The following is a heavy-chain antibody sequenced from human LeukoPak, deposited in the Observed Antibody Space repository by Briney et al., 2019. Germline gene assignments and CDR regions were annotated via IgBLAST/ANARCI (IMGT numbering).Heavy chain of an antibody. CDR2: ISSSSSTI. D-gene: IGHD3-10*01. J-gene: IGHJ6*03. V-gene: IGHV3-48*01. CDR3: ARDLWGVRERWDYYYYMDV. CDR1: GFTFSSYS. Sequence: PGGSLRLSCAASGFTFSSYSMNWVRQAPGKGLEWVSYISSSSSTIYYADSVKGRFTISRDNAKNSLYLQMNSLRAEDTAVYYCARDLWGVRERWDYYYYMDVWGKGTTVTVSS.